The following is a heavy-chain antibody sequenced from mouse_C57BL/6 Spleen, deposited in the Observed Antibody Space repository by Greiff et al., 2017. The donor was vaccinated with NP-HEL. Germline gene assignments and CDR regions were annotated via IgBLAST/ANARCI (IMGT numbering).Heavy chain of an antibody. CDR3: ARPFYDGYYTTDY. D-gene: IGHD2-3*01. CDR1: GFTFSDYG. J-gene: IGHJ2*01. V-gene: IGHV5-17*01. CDR2: ISSGSSTI. Sequence: EVHLVESGGGLVKPGGSLKLSCAASGFTFSDYGMHWVRQAPEKGLEWVAYISSGSSTIYYADTVKGRFTISRDNAKNTLFLQMTSLRSEDTAMYYCARPFYDGYYTTDYWGQGTTLTVSS.